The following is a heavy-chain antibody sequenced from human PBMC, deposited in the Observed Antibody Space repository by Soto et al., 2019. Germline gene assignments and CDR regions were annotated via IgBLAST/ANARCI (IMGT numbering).Heavy chain of an antibody. V-gene: IGHV3-23*01. Sequence: EVQLLESGGGLVQPGGSLRLSCAASGFTFSSYAMSWVRQAPGKGLEWVSAISGSGGSTYYADSVKGRFTISRDNSKNTLYLQMNSLRAEDTALYYCAKPINSYGGLYYFDYWGQGTLVTVSS. CDR2: ISGSGGST. J-gene: IGHJ4*02. D-gene: IGHD4-17*01. CDR1: GFTFSSYA. CDR3: AKPINSYGGLYYFDY.